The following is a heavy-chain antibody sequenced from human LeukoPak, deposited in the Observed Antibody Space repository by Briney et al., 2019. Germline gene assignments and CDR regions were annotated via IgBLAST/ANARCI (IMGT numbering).Heavy chain of an antibody. Sequence: ASVKVSCKASGYTFTGYYMHWVRQAPGQGLEWMGWINPNSGGTNYAQKFQGRFTMTRDTSISTAYMELSRLRSDDTAVYYCARLSGYGSGTNPLFDYWGQGTLVTVSS. CDR3: ARLSGYGSGTNPLFDY. V-gene: IGHV1-2*02. CDR2: INPNSGGT. CDR1: GYTFTGYY. J-gene: IGHJ4*02. D-gene: IGHD3-10*01.